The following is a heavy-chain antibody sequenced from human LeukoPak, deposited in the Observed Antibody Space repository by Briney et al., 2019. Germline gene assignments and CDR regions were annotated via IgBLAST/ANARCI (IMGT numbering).Heavy chain of an antibody. Sequence: SETLSLTCSVSGGSINSNSHHWDWIRQAPGKGLEWIGNIYYSGTTSYNPSLKSRVTISVDASKNQFSLRLSSVTAADTAVYYCARRGDILTDYAFDYWGQGTLVTVSS. CDR1: GGSINSNSHH. V-gene: IGHV4-39*01. CDR2: IYYSGTT. CDR3: ARRGDILTDYAFDY. D-gene: IGHD3-9*01. J-gene: IGHJ4*02.